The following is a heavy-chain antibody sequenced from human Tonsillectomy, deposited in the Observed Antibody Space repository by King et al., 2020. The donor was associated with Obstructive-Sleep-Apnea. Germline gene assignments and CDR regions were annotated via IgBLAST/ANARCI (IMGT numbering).Heavy chain of an antibody. CDR2: IYPGDSDT. V-gene: IGHV5-51*01. CDR1: GYNLTSYC. J-gene: IGHJ4*02. Sequence: VQLVESGAEVKKPGESLKISCKGSGYNLTSYCIGWVRQMPGKGLEWMGIIYPGDSDTRYSPSFQGQVTLSADKSITTAYLQWSSLKASDTAIYYCARRSRPMFGIGSWGYYFDYWGQGTLVTVSS. D-gene: IGHD3-16*01. CDR3: ARRSRPMFGIGSWGYYFDY.